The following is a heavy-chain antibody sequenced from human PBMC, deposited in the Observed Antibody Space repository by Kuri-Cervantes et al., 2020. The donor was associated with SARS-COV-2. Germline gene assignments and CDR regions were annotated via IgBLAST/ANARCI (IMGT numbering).Heavy chain of an antibody. V-gene: IGHV1-69*13. J-gene: IGHJ6*03. CDR2: IIPIFGTA. CDR1: GYTFTRYY. Sequence: SVKVSCKASGYTFTRYYMHWVRQAPGQGLEWMGGIIPIFGTANYAQKFQGRVTITADESTSTAYMELGSLRSGDTAVYYCARGGWGRSIAARAPEVHGDYYYYYMDVWGKGTTVTVSS. D-gene: IGHD6-6*01. CDR3: ARGGWGRSIAARAPEVHGDYYYYYMDV.